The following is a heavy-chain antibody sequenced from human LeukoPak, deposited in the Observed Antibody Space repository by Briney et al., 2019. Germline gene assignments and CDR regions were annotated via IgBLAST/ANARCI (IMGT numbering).Heavy chain of an antibody. CDR1: GFTFSSYS. Sequence: PGGSLRLSCAASGFTFSSYSMNWVRQAPGKGLEWVSSISSSSSYIYYADSVKGRFTISRDNAKNSLYLQMNSLRAEDTAVYYCARVSNAITFGGVIVSSDCWGQGTLVTVSS. V-gene: IGHV3-21*01. CDR3: ARVSNAITFGGVIVSSDC. D-gene: IGHD3-16*02. CDR2: ISSSSSYI. J-gene: IGHJ4*02.